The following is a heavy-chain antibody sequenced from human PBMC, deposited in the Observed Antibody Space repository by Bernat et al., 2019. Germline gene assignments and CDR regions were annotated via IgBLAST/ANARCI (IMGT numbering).Heavy chain of an antibody. J-gene: IGHJ1*01. V-gene: IGHV3-23*01. D-gene: IGHD3-22*01. CDR2: LSGSGGAT. CDR3: ARQSPVYDSSGWPWYFQD. CDR1: GFTFASYA. Sequence: EVQLLESGGGLVQPGGSLRLSCAASGFTFASYAMGWVRQAPGKGLDWVSALSGSGGATYYADSVKGRFTISRDNSMNTLYLQMNNLGAEDTVLYYCARQSPVYDSSGWPWYFQDWGQGTLVTVSS.